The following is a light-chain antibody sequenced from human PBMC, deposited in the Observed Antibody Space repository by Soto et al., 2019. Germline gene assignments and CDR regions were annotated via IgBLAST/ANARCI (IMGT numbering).Light chain of an antibody. CDR2: LNSDGSH. CDR3: QTWVTGIVV. J-gene: IGLJ2*01. Sequence: QLVLTQSPSASASLGASVKLTCTLSSGHSSYAIAWRQQQPEKGPRYLMKLNSDGSHSKGDGIPDRFSGSSSGAERYLTISSLQAEDEADYYCQTWVTGIVVFGGGTKLTVL. V-gene: IGLV4-69*01. CDR1: SGHSSYA.